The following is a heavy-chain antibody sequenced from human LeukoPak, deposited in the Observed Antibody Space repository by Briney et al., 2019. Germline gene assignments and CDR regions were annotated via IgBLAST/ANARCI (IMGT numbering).Heavy chain of an antibody. D-gene: IGHD5-12*01. CDR2: NHHSGSA. J-gene: IGHJ4*02. CDR1: GVSLSSYY. CDR3: ARAVVDSGYDLPDY. V-gene: IGHV4-59*01. Sequence: PSETLSLTCSVTGVSLSSYYWSWIRQPPGKGLEWIGYNHHSGSANYNPSLKSRATIVVDTSKNQFSLKLSSVTAADTAVYYCARAVVDSGYDLPDYWGQGTLVTVSS.